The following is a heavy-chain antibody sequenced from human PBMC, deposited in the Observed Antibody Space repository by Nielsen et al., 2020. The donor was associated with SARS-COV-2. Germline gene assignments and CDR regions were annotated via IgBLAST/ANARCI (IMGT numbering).Heavy chain of an antibody. V-gene: IGHV3-23*01. Sequence: GESLKISCAASGFSFMGYAMSWVRQAPGKGLEWVSSIGAIDGSTNYAESLRGRFTISRDNSKNTLYLQINSLRAEDTAMYYCAKNPSRRDYGADYWGQGTLVTVSS. J-gene: IGHJ4*02. CDR2: IGAIDGST. CDR1: GFSFMGYA. D-gene: IGHD4-17*01. CDR3: AKNPSRRDYGADY.